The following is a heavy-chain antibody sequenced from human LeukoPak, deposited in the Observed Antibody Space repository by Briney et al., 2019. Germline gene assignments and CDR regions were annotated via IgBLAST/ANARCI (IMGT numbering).Heavy chain of an antibody. Sequence: SQTLSLTCAVSGGSISSGGYSWSWIRQPPGKGLEWIGYIYHSGSTYYNPSLKSRVTISVDRSKNQFSLKLSSVTAADTAVYYCARARGGGEPGEVPLSSSFDPWGQGTLVTVSS. CDR3: ARARGGGEPGEVPLSSSFDP. D-gene: IGHD3-16*01. V-gene: IGHV4-30-2*01. J-gene: IGHJ5*02. CDR1: GGSISSGGYS. CDR2: IYHSGST.